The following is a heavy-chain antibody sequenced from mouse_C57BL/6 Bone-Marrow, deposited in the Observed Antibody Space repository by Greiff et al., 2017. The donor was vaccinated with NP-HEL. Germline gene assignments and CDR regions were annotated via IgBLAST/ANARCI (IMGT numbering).Heavy chain of an antibody. CDR3: ARSETTVVEDWFAY. D-gene: IGHD1-1*01. V-gene: IGHV1-81*01. Sequence: VQLQQSGAELARPGASVKLSCKASGYTFTSYGISWVKQRTGQGLEWIGEIYPRSGNTYYNEKFKGKATLTADKSSSTAYMELRSLTSEDSAVYFCARSETTVVEDWFAYWGQGTLVTVSA. CDR2: IYPRSGNT. CDR1: GYTFTSYG. J-gene: IGHJ3*01.